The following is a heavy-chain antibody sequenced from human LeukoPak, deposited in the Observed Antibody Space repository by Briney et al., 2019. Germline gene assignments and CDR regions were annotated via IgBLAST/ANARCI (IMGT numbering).Heavy chain of an antibody. Sequence: PGGSLRLSCAASGFNFRSFVMHWVRHAPGKGLEWVAIISYDGDNAFYADSVKGRLTISRDNSKNTLYLQMNSLRAEDTAVYYCAKALWDKYQYYYAMDVWGQGTTVTVSS. CDR2: ISYDGDNA. J-gene: IGHJ6*02. CDR3: AKALWDKYQYYYAMDV. CDR1: GFNFRSFV. D-gene: IGHD2-2*01. V-gene: IGHV3-30*18.